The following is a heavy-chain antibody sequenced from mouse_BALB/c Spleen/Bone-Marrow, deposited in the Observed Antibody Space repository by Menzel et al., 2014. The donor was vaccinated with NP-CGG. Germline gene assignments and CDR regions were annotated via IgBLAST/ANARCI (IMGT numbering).Heavy chain of an antibody. CDR1: GYSFTGYF. V-gene: IGHV1-37*01. Sequence: DVKLQESGPELVKPGASVKISCKASGYSFTGYFMNWVKQSHGKSLEWIGRINPYNGDTFYYQKFKGKATLTVDKSSSTAHMGLLSLTSEDSAVYYCGGQDGYYGGFAYWGQGTLVTVSA. CDR3: GGQDGYYGGFAY. D-gene: IGHD2-3*01. J-gene: IGHJ3*01. CDR2: INPYNGDT.